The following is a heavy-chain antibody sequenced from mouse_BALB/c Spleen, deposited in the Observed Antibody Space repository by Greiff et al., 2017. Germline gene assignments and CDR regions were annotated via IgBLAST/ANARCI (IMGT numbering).Heavy chain of an antibody. CDR2: INSNGGST. J-gene: IGHJ2*01. CDR3: ARESYDYDRDY. CDR1: GFTFSSYG. V-gene: IGHV5-6-3*01. Sequence: EVKLVESGGGLVQPGGSLKLSCAASGFTFSSYGMSWVRQTPDKRLELVATINSNGGSTYYPDSVKGRFTISRDNAKNTLYLQMSSLKSEDTAMYYCARESYDYDRDYWGQGTTLTVSS. D-gene: IGHD2-4*01.